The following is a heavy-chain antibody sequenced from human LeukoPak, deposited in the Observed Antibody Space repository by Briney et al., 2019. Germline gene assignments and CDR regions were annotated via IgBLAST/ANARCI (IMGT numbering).Heavy chain of an antibody. Sequence: GGSLRLSCAASGFTFTSYSMNWVRQAPGKGLEWVSSISSSSSYIYYADSVKGRFTISRDNAKNPLYLQMNSLRAEDTAVYYCARGEIRGNYLDYWGQGTLVTVSS. J-gene: IGHJ4*02. CDR2: ISSSSSYI. CDR3: ARGEIRGNYLDY. V-gene: IGHV3-21*01. D-gene: IGHD6-13*01. CDR1: GFTFTSYS.